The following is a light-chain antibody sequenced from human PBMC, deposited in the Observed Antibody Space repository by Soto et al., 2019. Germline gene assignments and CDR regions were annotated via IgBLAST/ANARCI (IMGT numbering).Light chain of an antibody. J-gene: IGKJ2*01. CDR1: RRVSDDS. V-gene: IGKV3-20*01. CDR3: QQYGNSPPST. CDR2: DAT. Sequence: EIVLTQSPGTLSVSPGETATLSCRASRRVSDDSMAWYKQKPGQTPSLVIYDATRRATGIPDRFSGSGSGTEFTLTISRLGPEDFAVYFCQQYGNSPPSTFGQGTKLDIK.